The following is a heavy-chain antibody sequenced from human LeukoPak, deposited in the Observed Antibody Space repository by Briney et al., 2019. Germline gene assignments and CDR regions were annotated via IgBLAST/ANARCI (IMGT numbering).Heavy chain of an antibody. D-gene: IGHD3-10*01. CDR1: GGSLSSSSYY. CDR3: ARPPRAWFGELLRIDAFDI. J-gene: IGHJ3*02. Sequence: SETLSLTCTVSGGSLSSSSYYWGWIRQPPGKGLEWIGSIYYSGSTYYNPSLKSRVTISVDTSKNQFSLKLSSVTAADTAVYYCARPPRAWFGELLRIDAFDIWGQGTMVTVSS. CDR2: IYYSGST. V-gene: IGHV4-39*01.